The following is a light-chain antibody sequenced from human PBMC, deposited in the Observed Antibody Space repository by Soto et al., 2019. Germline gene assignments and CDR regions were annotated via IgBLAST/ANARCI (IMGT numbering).Light chain of an antibody. CDR1: QSVSSSD. CDR2: ATS. Sequence: EIGLTQSPGTLSLSPGERATLSCRARQSVSSSDLAWYQQKPGQAPRLLIYATSSRVTGVTDRFSGSGSETVFPLTINRPEPEDFAGYYCQQLGGSPPRITVGGGTKVEIK. J-gene: IGKJ4*01. CDR3: QQLGGSPPRIT. V-gene: IGKV3-20*01.